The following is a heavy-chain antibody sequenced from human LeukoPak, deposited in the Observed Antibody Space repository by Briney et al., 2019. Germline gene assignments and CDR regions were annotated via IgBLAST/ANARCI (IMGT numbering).Heavy chain of an antibody. Sequence: GGSLRLSCAASGFTFDDYATHWVRHAPGKGLEWVSGIGWNSGSIGYADSVKGRFTISRDNAKNSLYLQMNSLRAEDTALYYCAKDHGDGYNYFHYYMDVWGKGTTVTVSS. CDR2: IGWNSGSI. CDR3: AKDHGDGYNYFHYYMDV. V-gene: IGHV3-9*01. CDR1: GFTFDDYA. J-gene: IGHJ6*03. D-gene: IGHD5-24*01.